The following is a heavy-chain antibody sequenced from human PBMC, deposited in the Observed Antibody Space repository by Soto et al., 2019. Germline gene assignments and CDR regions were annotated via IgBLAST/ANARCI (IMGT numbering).Heavy chain of an antibody. CDR1: GLTCSNCV. V-gene: IGHV3-23*01. Sequence: GGSLRLSCETSGLTCSNCVMSWVRQPPGKRLEWVSVITTNGHTAYADSVKGRFTISRDNSKNTAYLQMNSLRPEDTGVYYCAKGLLNGRWYAADWGQGTLVTVSS. CDR2: ITTNGHT. D-gene: IGHD6-13*01. J-gene: IGHJ4*02. CDR3: AKGLLNGRWYAAD.